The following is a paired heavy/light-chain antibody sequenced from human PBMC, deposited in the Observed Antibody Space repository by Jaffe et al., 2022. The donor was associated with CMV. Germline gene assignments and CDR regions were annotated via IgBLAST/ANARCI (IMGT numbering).Light chain of an antibody. Sequence: QSALTQPPSVSGSPGQSVSISCTGTSSDVDIYDRVAWYQQPPGTAPKLMIYEVSNRPSGVPDRFSGSKSGNTASLTISGLQAEDEANYYCSSYISSSTYVVFGGGTKVTVL. CDR3: SSYISSSTYVV. CDR1: SSDVDIYDR. CDR2: EVS. J-gene: IGLJ2*01. V-gene: IGLV2-18*02.
Heavy chain of an antibody. CDR2: IGGSGDVQ. CDR3: AKLGSASSIYIRPFDWYFDL. J-gene: IGHJ2*01. D-gene: IGHD2-2*01. Sequence: EVQLLESGGGLVQPGGSLRLSCAVSTFTFNTYAMSWVRQAPGRGLEWVSAIGGSGDVQYYADSVKGRLTISRDNSKSTLYLQMNSLTADDAAVYYCAKLGSASSIYIRPFDWYFDLWGRGTLVTVSS. CDR1: TFTFNTYA. V-gene: IGHV3-23*01.